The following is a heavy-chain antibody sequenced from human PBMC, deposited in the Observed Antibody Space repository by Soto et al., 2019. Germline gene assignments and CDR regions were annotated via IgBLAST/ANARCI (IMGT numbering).Heavy chain of an antibody. Sequence: GWSLRLSCAASGFTFSSYGMHWVRQAPGKGLEWVAVIWYDGSNKYYADSVKGRFTISRDNSKNTLYLQMNSLRAEDTAVYYCAREAGYSSGWYDAGVGPYGMDVWGQGTPGTVS. D-gene: IGHD6-19*01. J-gene: IGHJ6*02. CDR2: IWYDGSNK. V-gene: IGHV3-33*01. CDR1: GFTFSSYG. CDR3: AREAGYSSGWYDAGVGPYGMDV.